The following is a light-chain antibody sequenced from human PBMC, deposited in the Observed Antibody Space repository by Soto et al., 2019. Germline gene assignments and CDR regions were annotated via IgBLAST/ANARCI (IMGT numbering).Light chain of an antibody. Sequence: QSVLTQPPSVSGSPGQSVTISCTGTSSDVGSYNRVSWYQQPPGTAPKLMIYEVSNRPSGVPDRGSGSKSGNTASLTSSGLQAEDEADDYCSLYTSSSTYVFGGGTKLTVL. CDR2: EVS. CDR1: SSDVGSYNR. CDR3: SLYTSSSTYV. J-gene: IGLJ2*01. V-gene: IGLV2-18*01.